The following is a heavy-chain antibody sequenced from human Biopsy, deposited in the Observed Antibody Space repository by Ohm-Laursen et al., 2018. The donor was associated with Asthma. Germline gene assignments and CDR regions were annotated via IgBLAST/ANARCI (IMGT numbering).Heavy chain of an antibody. D-gene: IGHD2/OR15-2a*01. Sequence: LSCTASGFNFGNYAMAWVRQAPGKGLEWVSTISGSSIIIHYGGSVKGRFTISRDNSKNTMYLVMNSLRPEDTAVYHCARDESFSMASGSWFDPWGQGTLVTVSS. CDR3: ARDESFSMASGSWFDP. CDR2: ISGSSIII. CDR1: GFNFGNYA. V-gene: IGHV3-23*01. J-gene: IGHJ5*02.